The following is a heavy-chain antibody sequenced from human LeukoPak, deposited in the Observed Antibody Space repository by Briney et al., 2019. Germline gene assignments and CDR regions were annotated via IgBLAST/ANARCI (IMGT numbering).Heavy chain of an antibody. J-gene: IGHJ4*02. CDR2: INHSGST. Sequence: KPSETLSLTCAVYGGSFRGYYWSWIRQPPGKGLEWIGEINHSGSTNYNPSLKSRVTISVDTSKNQFSLKLSSVTAADTAVYYCARGPIYTMVRGVHYWGQGTLVTVSS. V-gene: IGHV4-34*01. D-gene: IGHD3-10*01. CDR1: GGSFRGYY. CDR3: ARGPIYTMVRGVHY.